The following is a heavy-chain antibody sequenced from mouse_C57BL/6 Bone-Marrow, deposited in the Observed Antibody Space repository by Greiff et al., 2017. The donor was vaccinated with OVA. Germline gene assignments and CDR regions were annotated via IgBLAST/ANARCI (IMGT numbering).Heavy chain of an antibody. D-gene: IGHD1-1*01. J-gene: IGHJ4*01. CDR3: ARYYYGSSLYAMDY. Sequence: VKLMESGPGLVAPSQSLSITCTVSGFSFTSYAISWVRQQPGKGLEWLGVIWTGGGTNYTSALKSRLSISKDNSKSQVFLKMNSLQTDDTARYYCARYYYGSSLYAMDYWGQGTSVTVSS. CDR2: IWTGGGT. V-gene: IGHV2-9-1*01. CDR1: GFSFTSYA.